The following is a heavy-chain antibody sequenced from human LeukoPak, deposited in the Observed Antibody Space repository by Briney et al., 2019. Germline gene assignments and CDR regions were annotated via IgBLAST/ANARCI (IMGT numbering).Heavy chain of an antibody. V-gene: IGHV4-30-2*01. J-gene: IGHJ6*02. CDR1: GGSISSGGYS. CDR3: ARKELLWFGELSRAGGMDV. CDR2: IYHSGST. D-gene: IGHD3-10*01. Sequence: PSQTLSLTCAVSGGSISSGGYSWSWIRQPPGNGLEWTGYIYHSGSTYYNPSLKSRVTISVDRSKNQFSLKLSSVTAADTAVYYCARKELLWFGELSRAGGMDVWGQGTTVTVSS.